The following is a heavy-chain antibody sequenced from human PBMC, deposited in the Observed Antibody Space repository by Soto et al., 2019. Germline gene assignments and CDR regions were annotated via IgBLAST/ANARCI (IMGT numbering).Heavy chain of an antibody. D-gene: IGHD5-12*01. CDR2: IRDSGGNT. CDR3: AKSGGFSGYDWRGYYYYGMDV. J-gene: IGHJ6*02. V-gene: IGHV3-23*01. CDR1: GFSFSSYA. Sequence: EVQLLESGGGLKQPGESLRLSCAASGFSFSSYAMSWVRQAPGKGLEWVSGIRDSGGNTYYADSVKGRFTISRDNSKNTVYLQMNSLRAEDTAVXYCAKSGGFSGYDWRGYYYYGMDVWGQGTTVXXSS.